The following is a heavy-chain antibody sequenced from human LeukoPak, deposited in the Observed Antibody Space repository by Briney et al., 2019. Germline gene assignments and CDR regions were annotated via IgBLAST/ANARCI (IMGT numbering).Heavy chain of an antibody. CDR1: GGPFSVYQ. J-gene: IGHJ4*02. CDR2: INHSGST. V-gene: IGHV4-34*01. Sequence: PSETLSLTCAVYGGPFSVYQWSWLRQPPGKGLEWIGEINHSGSTTYNPSLTVRVAISIDPSKNQFSLELSAVTAADTAVYYCARAPPRLIQDYWGQGTLVTVSS. CDR3: ARAPPRLIQDY. D-gene: IGHD2-8*01.